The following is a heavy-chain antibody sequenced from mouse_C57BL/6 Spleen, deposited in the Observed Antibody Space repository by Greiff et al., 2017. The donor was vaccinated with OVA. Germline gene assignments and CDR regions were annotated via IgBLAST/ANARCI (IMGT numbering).Heavy chain of an antibody. V-gene: IGHV1-82*01. Sequence: VQVVESGPELVKPGASVKISCKASGYAFSSSWMNWVKQRPGKGLEWIGRIYPGDGDTNYNGKFKGKATLTADKSSSTAYMQLSSLTSEDSAVYFCARSITTVASYAMDYWGQGTSVTVSS. J-gene: IGHJ4*01. CDR2: IYPGDGDT. D-gene: IGHD1-1*01. CDR1: GYAFSSSW. CDR3: ARSITTVASYAMDY.